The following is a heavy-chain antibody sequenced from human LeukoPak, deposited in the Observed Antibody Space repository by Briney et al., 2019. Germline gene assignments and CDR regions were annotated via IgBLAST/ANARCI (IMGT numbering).Heavy chain of an antibody. CDR1: GYTFTGYY. CDR3: ARDKAYGSGSYDY. J-gene: IGHJ4*02. D-gene: IGHD3-10*01. Sequence: ASVKVSCKASGYTFTGYYMHWVRQAPGQGLEWMGWINPNSGGTNYAQKFQGWVTMTRDTSISTAHMELSRLRSDDTAVYYCARDKAYGSGSYDYWGQGTLVTVSS. CDR2: INPNSGGT. V-gene: IGHV1-2*04.